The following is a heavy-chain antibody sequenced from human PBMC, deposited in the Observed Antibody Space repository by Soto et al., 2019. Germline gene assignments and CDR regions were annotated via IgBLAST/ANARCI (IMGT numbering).Heavy chain of an antibody. D-gene: IGHD1-1*01. Sequence: QVQLVESGGGVVQPGRSLRLSCAASGFSFSSYGMHWVRQDPGKGLEWVSAIWYDGSNKYYADSVKGRFTISRDNSKNTLYLQMNSLRTGDTAVYDCAKASGGYGAVDDYWCQGTLVTVSS. CDR1: GFSFSSYG. J-gene: IGHJ4*02. CDR3: AKASGGYGAVDDY. CDR2: IWYDGSNK. V-gene: IGHV3-33*06.